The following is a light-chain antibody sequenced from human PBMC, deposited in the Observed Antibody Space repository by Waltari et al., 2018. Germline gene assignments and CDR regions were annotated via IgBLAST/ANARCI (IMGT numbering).Light chain of an antibody. CDR2: DTS. J-gene: IGKJ1*01. V-gene: IGKV3-11*01. CDR3: QQRSHWRT. Sequence: IMLTQSPATLSLSPGERATLSCRTRQSVSSYLTWFQQKPGQAPRLLLYDTSNRATGIPARFSGSGSGTDFTLTISSLEPEDSAVYYCQQRSHWRTFGQGTKVEIK. CDR1: QSVSSY.